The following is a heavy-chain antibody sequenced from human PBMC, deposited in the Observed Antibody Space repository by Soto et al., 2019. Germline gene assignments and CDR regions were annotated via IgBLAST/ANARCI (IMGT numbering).Heavy chain of an antibody. CDR1: GFTFSSYS. V-gene: IGHV3-48*04. CDR3: ARTSGYYLYEY. D-gene: IGHD3-22*01. Sequence: GGSLRLSCVTSGFTFSSYSMVWVRQAPGKGLEWISYIFVTSTTIYYADSVKGRFTVSRDNTQNSLFLLMNSLRAEDTAVYYCARTSGYYLYEYWGQGTLVTVSS. CDR2: IFVTSTTI. J-gene: IGHJ4*02.